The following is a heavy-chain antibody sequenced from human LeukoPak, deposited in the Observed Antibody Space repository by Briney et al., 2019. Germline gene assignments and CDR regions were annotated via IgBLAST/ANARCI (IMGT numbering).Heavy chain of an antibody. D-gene: IGHD3-9*01. CDR3: ARDLRDARYFDWLAPSWFDP. V-gene: IGHV1-46*01. Sequence: GASVKVSCKASGYTFTSYYMHWVRQAPGQGLEWMGIINPSGGSTSYAQKFQGRVTMTRDTSTSTVYMELSSLRSEDTAVYYCARDLRDARYFDWLAPSWFDPWGQGTLVTVSS. CDR1: GYTFTSYY. CDR2: INPSGGST. J-gene: IGHJ5*02.